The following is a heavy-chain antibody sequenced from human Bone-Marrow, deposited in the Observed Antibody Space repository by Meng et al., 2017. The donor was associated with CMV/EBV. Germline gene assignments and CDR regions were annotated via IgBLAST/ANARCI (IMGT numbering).Heavy chain of an antibody. CDR2: INHSGST. D-gene: IGHD2-2*01. V-gene: IGHV4-34*01. Sequence: GSLRLSCAVYGGSFSGYYWSWIRQPPGKGLEWIGEINHSGSTNYNPSLKSRVTISVDTSKNQFSLKLSSVTAADTAVYYCARGRDIVVVPAAHYYGMAVWGPGTTVTVSS. CDR3: ARGRDIVVVPAAHYYGMAV. J-gene: IGHJ6*02. CDR1: GGSFSGYY.